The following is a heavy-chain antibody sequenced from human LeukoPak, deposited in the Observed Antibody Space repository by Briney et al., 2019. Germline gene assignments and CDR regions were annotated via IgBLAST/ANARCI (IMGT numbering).Heavy chain of an antibody. J-gene: IGHJ4*02. CDR3: ARLRGYSYADFDY. CDR2: ISSSSSYI. CDR1: GFTSSSYS. D-gene: IGHD5-18*01. Sequence: GGSLRLSCAASGFTSSSYSMNWVRQAPGKGLEWVSSISSSSSYIYYADSVKGRFTISRDNAKNSLYLQMNSLRAEDTAVYYCARLRGYSYADFDYWGQGTLVTVSS. V-gene: IGHV3-21*01.